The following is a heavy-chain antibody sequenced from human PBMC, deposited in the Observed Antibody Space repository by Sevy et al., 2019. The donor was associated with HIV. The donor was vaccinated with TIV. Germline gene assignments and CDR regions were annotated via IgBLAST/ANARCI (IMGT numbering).Heavy chain of an antibody. CDR1: GFTFSSYA. J-gene: IGHJ6*02. CDR3: ARVTLSGYYNYYYYGMDV. V-gene: IGHV3-30*04. D-gene: IGHD3-22*01. Sequence: GGSLRLSCAASGFTFSSYAMHWVRQAPGKGLEWVAVISYDGCNKYYADSVKGRFTISRDNSKNTLYLQMNSLRAEDTAVYYSARVTLSGYYNYYYYGMDVWGQGTTVTVSS. CDR2: ISYDGCNK.